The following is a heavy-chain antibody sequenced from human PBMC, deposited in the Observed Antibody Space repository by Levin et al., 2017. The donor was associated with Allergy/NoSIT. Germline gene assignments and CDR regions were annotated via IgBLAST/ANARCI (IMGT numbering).Heavy chain of an antibody. D-gene: IGHD1-1*01. CDR1: GFTFSNAW. J-gene: IGHJ4*02. CDR2: IKSEADGGTT. V-gene: IGHV3-15*01. Sequence: GESLKISCAASGFTFSNAWMSWVRQAPGKGLEWVGRIKSEADGGTTDYAAPVKGRFTISRDDSKNTLYLQINNLKNEDTAVYYCTTEWTRSWNDVADYWGQGTLVTVSS. CDR3: TTEWTRSWNDVADY.